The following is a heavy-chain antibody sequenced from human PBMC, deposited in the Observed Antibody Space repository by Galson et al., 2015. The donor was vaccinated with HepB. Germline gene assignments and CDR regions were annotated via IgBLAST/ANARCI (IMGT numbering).Heavy chain of an antibody. D-gene: IGHD2-2*02. J-gene: IGHJ5*02. Sequence: SLRLSCAASGFTFSSYAMHWVRQAPGKGLEYVSAISSNGGSTYYADSVKGRFTISRDNSKNTLYLQMSSLRAEDTAVYYCVKEPSGDIVVVPAAIPWGQGTLVTVSS. CDR2: ISSNGGST. CDR1: GFTFSSYA. V-gene: IGHV3-64D*06. CDR3: VKEPSGDIVVVPAAIP.